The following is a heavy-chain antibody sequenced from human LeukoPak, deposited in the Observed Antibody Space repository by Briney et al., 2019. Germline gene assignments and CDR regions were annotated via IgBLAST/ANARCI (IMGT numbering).Heavy chain of an antibody. J-gene: IGHJ6*03. V-gene: IGHV4-31*03. Sequence: SQTLSLTCTVSSGSISSGGYFWSWIRQHPGKGLEWIGFIYNSGSTYYNPSLKRRVTMSVDTSKNQFSLRLSSVTAAGTGLYFCARALTVVTSPLGVVPYYYYMDRWGTGTTVTVSS. CDR3: ARALTVVTSPLGVVPYYYYMDR. CDR1: SGSISSGGYF. CDR2: IYNSGST. D-gene: IGHD3-9*01.